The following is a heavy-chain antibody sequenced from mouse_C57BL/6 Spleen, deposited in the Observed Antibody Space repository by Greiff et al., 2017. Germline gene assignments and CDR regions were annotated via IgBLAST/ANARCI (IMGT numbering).Heavy chain of an antibody. CDR2: IHPSVSDT. D-gene: IGHD4-1*01. CDR1: GYTFTSYW. V-gene: IGHV1-74*01. Sequence: QVHVKQPGAELVKPGASVKVSCKASGYTFTSYWMHWVKQRPGQGLEWIGRIHPSVSDTNYNQKFKGKATLTVDKSSSTAYMQLSSLRSEDSAVYYCAIKSGTRAMDYWGQGTSVTVSS. CDR3: AIKSGTRAMDY. J-gene: IGHJ4*01.